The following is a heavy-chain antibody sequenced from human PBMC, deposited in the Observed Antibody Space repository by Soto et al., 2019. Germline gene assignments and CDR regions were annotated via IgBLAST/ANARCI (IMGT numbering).Heavy chain of an antibody. CDR1: GGSISSYY. D-gene: IGHD2-15*01. Sequence: SETLSLTCTVSGGSISSYYWSWIRQLPWKGLEWIGYFYYSGSTNYNPSLKSRVTISVDPSKNQFSLKLRSVTAADTAVYYCARQYSVDYFDDWGQGALVTVYS. CDR3: ARQYSVDYFDD. CDR2: FYYSGST. J-gene: IGHJ4*02. V-gene: IGHV4-59*08.